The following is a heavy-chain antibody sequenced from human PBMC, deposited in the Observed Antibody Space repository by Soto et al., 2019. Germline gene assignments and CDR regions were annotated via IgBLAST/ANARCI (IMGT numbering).Heavy chain of an antibody. CDR2: IIPIMNIT. V-gene: IGHV1-69*02. J-gene: IGHJ4*02. CDR3: SSQSMRPRPLPGYSFDY. Sequence: QVQQVRSGAEVKKPGSSVKVPCKASGGTFSSYTISWVRQAPGQGLEWMARIIPIMNITNCAQKFQDRVTLTADTSTNTAYMELSSLTSEDPAVYYCSSQSMRPRPLPGYSFDYWGPGVLVTVSS. D-gene: IGHD6-6*01. CDR1: GGTFSSYT.